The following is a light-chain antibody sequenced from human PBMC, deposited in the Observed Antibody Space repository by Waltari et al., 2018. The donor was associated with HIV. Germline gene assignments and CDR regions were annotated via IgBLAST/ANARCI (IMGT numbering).Light chain of an antibody. Sequence: EILMTQSPATLSVSPGESDNLSSRASQNIRSNLAWYQQKPAQAPRLLLYYASSRATGIPARLCGSGSETEFTLTITSLQSEDFAVYYCQQYNNWPPFTFGQGTRLEIK. CDR3: QQYNNWPPFT. CDR1: QNIRSN. CDR2: YAS. V-gene: IGKV3-15*01. J-gene: IGKJ5*01.